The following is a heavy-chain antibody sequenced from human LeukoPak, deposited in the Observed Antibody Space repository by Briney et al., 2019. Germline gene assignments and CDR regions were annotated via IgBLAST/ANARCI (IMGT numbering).Heavy chain of an antibody. CDR2: ISYDGSNK. V-gene: IGHV3-30-3*01. J-gene: IGHJ4*02. Sequence: GRSLRLSCAASGFTFSSYAMHWVRQAPGKGLEWVAVISYDGSNKYYADSVKGRFTISRDNSKNTLYLQMNSLRAEDTAVYYCARTGGAFDIVVVPADSWGQGTLVTVSS. CDR3: ARTGGAFDIVVVPADS. CDR1: GFTFSSYA. D-gene: IGHD2-2*01.